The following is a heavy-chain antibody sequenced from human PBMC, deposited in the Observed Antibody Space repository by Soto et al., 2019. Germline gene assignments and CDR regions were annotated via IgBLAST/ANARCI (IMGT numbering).Heavy chain of an antibody. Sequence: GGSLRLSCAASGFTFSSYAMSWVRQAPGKGLEWVSAISGSGGSTYYADSVKGRFTISRDKSKNTLYLQMSSLRAEDTAVYYCAKSLGYCSSTSCRTAFDIRGQGTMVTVPS. CDR1: GFTFSSYA. J-gene: IGHJ3*02. D-gene: IGHD2-2*01. CDR3: AKSLGYCSSTSCRTAFDI. V-gene: IGHV3-23*01. CDR2: ISGSGGST.